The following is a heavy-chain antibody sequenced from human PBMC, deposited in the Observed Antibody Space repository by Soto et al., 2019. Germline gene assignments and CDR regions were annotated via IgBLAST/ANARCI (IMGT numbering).Heavy chain of an antibody. Sequence: GGSLRLSCAASGFTFSSYGMHWVRQAPGKGLEWVAVISYDGSNKYYADSVKGRFTISRDNSKNTLYLQMNSLRAEDTAVYYCAKDLIAAAGSDMAPLDYWGQGTLVTVSS. J-gene: IGHJ4*02. V-gene: IGHV3-30*18. CDR1: GFTFSSYG. D-gene: IGHD6-13*01. CDR3: AKDLIAAAGSDMAPLDY. CDR2: ISYDGSNK.